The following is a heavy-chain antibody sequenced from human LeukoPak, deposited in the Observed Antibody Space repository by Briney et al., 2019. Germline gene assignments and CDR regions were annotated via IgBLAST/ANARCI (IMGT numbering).Heavy chain of an antibody. D-gene: IGHD2/OR15-2a*01. CDR1: GYTFTGYY. CDR2: INPNSGGT. V-gene: IGHV1-2*05. Sequence: ASVKVSCKASGYTFTGYYMHWVRQAPGQGLKWMGRINPNSGGTNYAQKFQGRVTMTRDTSIGPAYMALSRLRSDDTGVYYCARDDRLIDADSYYGMDVCGQGTTVTVSS. CDR3: ARDDRLIDADSYYGMDV. J-gene: IGHJ6*02.